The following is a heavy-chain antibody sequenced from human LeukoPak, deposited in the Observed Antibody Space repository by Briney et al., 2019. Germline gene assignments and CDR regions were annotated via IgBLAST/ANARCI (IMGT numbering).Heavy chain of an antibody. J-gene: IGHJ4*02. V-gene: IGHV4-4*07. CDR3: GRQGYTASYYFLDY. D-gene: IGHD1-26*01. Sequence: SETLSLTCTVSSGSIGSYYWGWVRQPPGKGLEWIGRIYTTGTTQYNPSLKSRVTMSIDTSTNQFSLKLRSMTAADTAVYYCGRQGYTASYYFLDYWSQGTLVAVS. CDR1: SGSIGSYY. CDR2: IYTTGTT.